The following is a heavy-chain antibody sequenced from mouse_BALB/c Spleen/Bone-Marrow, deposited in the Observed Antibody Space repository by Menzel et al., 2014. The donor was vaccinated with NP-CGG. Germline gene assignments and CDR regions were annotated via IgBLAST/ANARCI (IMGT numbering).Heavy chain of an antibody. J-gene: IGHJ3*01. CDR3: ASYYRYGGAY. V-gene: IGHV2-9*02. D-gene: IGHD2-14*01. CDR2: IWAGRST. CDR1: GFSLTNYG. Sequence: QVQLQQSGPGLVAPSQSLSITCTVSGFSLTNYGVHWVRQPPGKGLEWLGVIWAGRSTNYNSALMSRLTISKDNSKSQVFLKMSSLQTDDTAMYYCASYYRYGGAYWGQGTLVSVSA.